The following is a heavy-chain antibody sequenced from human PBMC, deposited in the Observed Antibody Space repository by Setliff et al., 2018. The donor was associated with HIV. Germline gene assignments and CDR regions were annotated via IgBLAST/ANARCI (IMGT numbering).Heavy chain of an antibody. J-gene: IGHJ5*02. CDR1: GDSISSYY. CDR3: ARRRCSAASCPDNSWNWLDP. CDR2: IYYGST. Sequence: SETLSLTCTVSGDSISSYYWSWIRQPPGKGLEWIGYIYYGSTHYNPSFEGRVTISVDTSKNQFSLKLRSVTAADTAMYYCARRRCSAASCPDNSWNWLDPWGQGTLVTVSS. V-gene: IGHV4-59*08. D-gene: IGHD2-15*01.